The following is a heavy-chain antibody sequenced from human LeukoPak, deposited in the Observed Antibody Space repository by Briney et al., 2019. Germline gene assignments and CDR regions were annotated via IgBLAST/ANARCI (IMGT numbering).Heavy chain of an antibody. J-gene: IGHJ4*02. Sequence: SQTLSLTCAISGDSVSSNSAAWNWIRQSPSRGLEWLGRTYYRSKWYNDYAVSVKSRITINPDTSKNQFSLQLNSVTPEDTAVYYCARDHGNSSWSKGYFDYWGQGTLVTVSS. CDR1: GDSVSSNSAA. CDR3: ARDHGNSSWSKGYFDY. V-gene: IGHV6-1*01. D-gene: IGHD6-13*01. CDR2: TYYRSKWYN.